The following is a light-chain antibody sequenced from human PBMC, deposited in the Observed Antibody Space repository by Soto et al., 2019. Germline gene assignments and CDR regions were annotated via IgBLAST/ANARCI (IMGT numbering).Light chain of an antibody. CDR2: DAS. Sequence: EIVLTQSPGTLSLSPGEGATLSCRASQSFGSSHLAWYQQKPGQAPRLLIYDASSRATDIPDRFSGSGSGTDFTLTISRLEPDDFGVYYCQQYGGSPRTFGQGTEVEIK. CDR1: QSFGSSH. J-gene: IGKJ1*01. V-gene: IGKV3-20*01. CDR3: QQYGGSPRT.